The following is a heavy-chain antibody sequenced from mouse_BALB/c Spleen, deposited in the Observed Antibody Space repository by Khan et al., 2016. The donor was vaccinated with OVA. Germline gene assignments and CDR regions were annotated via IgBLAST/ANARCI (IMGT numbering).Heavy chain of an antibody. D-gene: IGHD1-3*01. J-gene: IGHJ2*01. Sequence: QVQLKESGPGLVAPSQSLSITCTVPGFSLTSYGVHWVRQPPGKGLEWLGVIWAGGSTIFNSVLISRLSNSKDNSKSQVFLKMNSLQTDDTAMYYCARLEDIWGQGTTLTVSS. CDR2: IWAGGST. V-gene: IGHV2-9*02. CDR3: ARLEDI. CDR1: GFSLTSYG.